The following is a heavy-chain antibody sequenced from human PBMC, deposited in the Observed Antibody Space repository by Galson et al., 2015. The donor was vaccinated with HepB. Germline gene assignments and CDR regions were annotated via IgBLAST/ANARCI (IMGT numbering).Heavy chain of an antibody. CDR3: ARRYKGDCSSTSCYGNWFDP. CDR2: IYPGDSDT. Sequence: QSGAEVKKPGESLKISCKGSGYSFTSYWIGWVRQMPGKGLEWMGIIYPGDSDTRYSPSFQGQVTISADKSISTAYLQWSSLKASDTAMYYCARRYKGDCSSTSCYGNWFDPWGQGTLVTVSS. CDR1: GYSFTSYW. V-gene: IGHV5-51*01. J-gene: IGHJ5*02. D-gene: IGHD2-2*01.